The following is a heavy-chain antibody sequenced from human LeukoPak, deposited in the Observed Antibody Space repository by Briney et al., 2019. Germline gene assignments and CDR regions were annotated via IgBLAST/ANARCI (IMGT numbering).Heavy chain of an antibody. J-gene: IGHJ4*02. CDR2: IYTSGST. CDR1: VGSISSYY. D-gene: IGHD3-22*01. V-gene: IGHV4-4*09. Sequence: SETLSLTCTVSVGSISSYYWSWIRQPPGEGLEWIGFIYTSGSTNYNPSLKSRVTISVDTSKNQSSLKLGSVTAADTAVYYCARYAYYYDSSGYETFDYWGQGTLVTVSS. CDR3: ARYAYYYDSSGYETFDY.